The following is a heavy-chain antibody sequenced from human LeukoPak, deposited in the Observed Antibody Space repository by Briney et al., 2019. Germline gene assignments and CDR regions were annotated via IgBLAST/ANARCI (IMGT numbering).Heavy chain of an antibody. Sequence: PGGSLRLSCAASGFTFSSYAMSWVRQAPWKGLEWVSAISGSGGSTYYADSVKGRFTISRDNSKNTLYLQMNSLRAEDTAVYYCAKDDDYEDCYFDYWGQGTLVTVSS. V-gene: IGHV3-23*01. J-gene: IGHJ4*02. CDR3: AKDDDYEDCYFDY. D-gene: IGHD4-17*01. CDR2: ISGSGGST. CDR1: GFTFSSYA.